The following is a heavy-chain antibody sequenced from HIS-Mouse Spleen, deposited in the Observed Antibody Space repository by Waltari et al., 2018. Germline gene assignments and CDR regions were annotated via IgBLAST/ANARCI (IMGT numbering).Heavy chain of an antibody. CDR3: ARASTGGYYFDY. V-gene: IGHV3-53*01. CDR1: GFTVSSNY. Sequence: EVQLVESGGGLIQPGGSLRLSCAASGFTVSSNYMSWGRQAPGKGLEWVSVMYSGGSTYYADSVKGRFTISRDNSKNTLYLQMNSLRAEDTAVYYCARASTGGYYFDYWGQGTLVTVSS. J-gene: IGHJ4*02. D-gene: IGHD7-27*01. CDR2: MYSGGST.